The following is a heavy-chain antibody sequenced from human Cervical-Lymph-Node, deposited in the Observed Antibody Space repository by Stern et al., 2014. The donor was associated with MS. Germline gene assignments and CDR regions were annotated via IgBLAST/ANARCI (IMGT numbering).Heavy chain of an antibody. CDR1: GFSLSTSGMC. V-gene: IGHV2-70*01. J-gene: IGHJ5*02. CDR2: IDWDDDK. D-gene: IGHD3-10*01. Sequence: QITLKESGPALVKPTQTLTLTCTFSGFSLSTSGMCVSWIRQPPGEALEWLALIDWDDDKYYSTSLKTRLTISKDTSKNQVVLTMTNMDPVDTATYYCARTRRVRGAHWFDPWGQGTLVTVSS. CDR3: ARTRRVRGAHWFDP.